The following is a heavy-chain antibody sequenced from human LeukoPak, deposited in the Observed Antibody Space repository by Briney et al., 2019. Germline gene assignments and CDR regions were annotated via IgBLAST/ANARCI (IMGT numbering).Heavy chain of an antibody. CDR1: GFTFSLYW. CDR2: INSDGNST. V-gene: IGHV3-74*01. CDR3: ARGFPWPADY. J-gene: IGHJ4*02. Sequence: GGSLRLSCAASGFTFSLYWMHWVRQAPGKGLVWVSRINSDGNSTDYAGSVKGRFTVSRDNAKSTLYLQMNSLIAEDTAVYYCARGFPWPADYWGQGTLVTVSS.